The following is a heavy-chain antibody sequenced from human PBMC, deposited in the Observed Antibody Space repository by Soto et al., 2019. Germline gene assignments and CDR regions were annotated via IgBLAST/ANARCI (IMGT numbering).Heavy chain of an antibody. CDR1: GYSFTSYW. Sequence: EVQLVQSGAEVKKPGESLKISCKGSGYSFTSYWIGCVRQMPGKGLAWLGIIYPGDSDTRYSPSFQGQVTISADKSISHAYVQWRSLNVSAPVKYYCARQPVDTATDGAFDIWGHGTIVTVSS. CDR2: IYPGDSDT. V-gene: IGHV5-51*01. D-gene: IGHD5-18*01. CDR3: ARQPVDTATDGAFDI. J-gene: IGHJ3*02.